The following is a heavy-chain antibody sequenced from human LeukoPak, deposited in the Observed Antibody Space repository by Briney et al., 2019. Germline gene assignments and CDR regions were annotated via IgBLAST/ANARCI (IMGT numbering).Heavy chain of an antibody. Sequence: ASVKVSCKASGYTFTSYGISWVRQAPGQGLEWMGWISAYNGNTNYAQKLQGRVTMTTDTSTSTAYMELRSLRSDDTAVYYCAREGDYVWGSYRYTGFDYWGQGTLVTVSS. CDR3: AREGDYVWGSYRYTGFDY. CDR1: GYTFTSYG. CDR2: ISAYNGNT. J-gene: IGHJ4*02. V-gene: IGHV1-18*01. D-gene: IGHD3-16*02.